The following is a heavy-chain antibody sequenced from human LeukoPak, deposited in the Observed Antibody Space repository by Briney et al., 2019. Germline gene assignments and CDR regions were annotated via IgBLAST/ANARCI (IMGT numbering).Heavy chain of an antibody. CDR1: GFTFSSYA. J-gene: IGHJ5*02. D-gene: IGHD6-13*01. V-gene: IGHV3-23*01. CDR3: ANPLWQQPEHNWFYP. Sequence: GGSLRLSCAASGFTFSSYALSWVRQAPGKGLEWVAAISGSGGSTYYADTVKGRFTISRDNSKNTLYLQMNSLRAEDTAVYYCANPLWQQPEHNWFYPWGQGTLVTVSS. CDR2: ISGSGGST.